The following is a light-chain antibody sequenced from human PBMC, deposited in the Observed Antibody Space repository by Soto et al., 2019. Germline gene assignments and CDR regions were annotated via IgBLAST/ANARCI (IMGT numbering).Light chain of an antibody. CDR1: SSDVGGYDY. CDR2: EVS. Sequence: QSALTQPASVSGSPGQSITISCTGTSSDVGGYDYVSWYQLHPGKAPKLMVFEVSNRPSGVSYRFSGSKSGNTASLTISGPQAEDEADYFCASYSSSTAYLFGTGTKLTVL. CDR3: ASYSSSTAYL. V-gene: IGLV2-14*01. J-gene: IGLJ1*01.